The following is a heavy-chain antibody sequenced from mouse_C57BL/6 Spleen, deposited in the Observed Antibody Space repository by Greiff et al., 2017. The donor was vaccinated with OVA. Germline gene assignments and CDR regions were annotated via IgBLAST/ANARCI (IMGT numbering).Heavy chain of an antibody. D-gene: IGHD4-1*01. CDR2: IDPSDSYT. J-gene: IGHJ2*01. CDR3: ARGGTGSYYFDY. Sequence: QVQLKQPGAELVMPGASVKLSCKASGYTFTSYWMHWVKQRPGQGLEWIGEIDPSDSYTNYNQKFKGKSTLTVDKSSSTAYMQLSSLTSEDSAVYYCARGGTGSYYFDYWGQGTTLTVSS. CDR1: GYTFTSYW. V-gene: IGHV1-69*01.